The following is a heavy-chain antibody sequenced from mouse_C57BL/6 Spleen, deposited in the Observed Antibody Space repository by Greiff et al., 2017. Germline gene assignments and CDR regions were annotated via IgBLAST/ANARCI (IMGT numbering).Heavy chain of an antibody. Sequence: VQLQQPGAELVRPGSSVKLSCKASGYTFTSYWMHWVKQRPIQGLEWIGNIDPSDSETHYNQKFKDKATLTVDKSSSTAYMQLSSLTSDDSAVYFCARNYGSSLYFDYWGQGTTLTVSS. CDR2: IDPSDSET. D-gene: IGHD1-1*01. V-gene: IGHV1-52*01. CDR1: GYTFTSYW. CDR3: ARNYGSSLYFDY. J-gene: IGHJ2*01.